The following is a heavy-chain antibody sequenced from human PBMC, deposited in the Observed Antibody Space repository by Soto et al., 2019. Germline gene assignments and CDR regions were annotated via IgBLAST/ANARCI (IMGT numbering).Heavy chain of an antibody. V-gene: IGHV3-30-3*01. CDR2: ISYDGSNK. CDR1: GFTFSSYA. J-gene: IGHJ4*02. Sequence: QVQLVESGGGVVQPGRSLRLSCAASGFTFSSYAMHWVRQAPGKGLEWVAVISYDGSNKYYADSVKGRFTISRDNSKNTLYLQMNSLRAEDMAVYYCASPRRGSGSYSLTSWGQGTLVTVSS. CDR3: ASPRRGSGSYSLTS. D-gene: IGHD3-10*01.